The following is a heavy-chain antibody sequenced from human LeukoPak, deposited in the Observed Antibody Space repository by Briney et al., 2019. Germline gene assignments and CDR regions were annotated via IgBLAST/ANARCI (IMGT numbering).Heavy chain of an antibody. CDR2: ISSSGSII. D-gene: IGHD3-22*01. CDR3: ARARFYYYDSSGYYYYYGMDV. Sequence: GGSLRLSCASSGFAFSSYEMNWVRQAPGKGLEWVSYISSSGSIIYYADSVKGRFTISRDNAKNSLFLQMNSLRAEDTAVYYCARARFYYYDSSGYYYYYGMDVWGQGTTVTVSS. J-gene: IGHJ6*01. V-gene: IGHV3-48*03. CDR1: GFAFSSYE.